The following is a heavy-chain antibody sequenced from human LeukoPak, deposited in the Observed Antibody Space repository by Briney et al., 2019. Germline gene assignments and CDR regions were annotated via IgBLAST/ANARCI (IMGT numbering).Heavy chain of an antibody. CDR1: GGSVSSGSYY. CDR3: AREEWLGYFDY. J-gene: IGHJ4*02. Sequence: SETLSLTCTVSGGSVSSGSYYWSWIRQPPGKRLEWIGYIYYSGSTNYNPSLKSRVTISVDTSKNQFSLKLSSVTAADTAVYYCAREEWLGYFDYWGREPWSPSPQ. V-gene: IGHV4-61*01. D-gene: IGHD6-19*01. CDR2: IYYSGST.